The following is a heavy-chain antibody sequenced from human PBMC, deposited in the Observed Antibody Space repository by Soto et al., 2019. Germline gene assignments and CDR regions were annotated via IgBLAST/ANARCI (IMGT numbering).Heavy chain of an antibody. V-gene: IGHV4-34*01. J-gene: IGHJ4*02. D-gene: IGHD3-10*01. CDR1: GGSFSGYY. CDR3: ARGMRGGSGSYRQHYFDH. CDR2: INHSGST. Sequence: QVQLQQWGAGLLKPSETLSLTCAVYGGSFSGYYWSWIRQPPGKGLEWIGEINHSGSTNYNPSLKSRVTISVDTSKNQFSLKLSSVTAADTAVYYCARGMRGGSGSYRQHYFDHWGQGTLVTVSS.